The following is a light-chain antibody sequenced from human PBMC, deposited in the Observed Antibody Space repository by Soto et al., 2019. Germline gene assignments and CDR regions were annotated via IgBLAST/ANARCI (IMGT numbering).Light chain of an antibody. CDR3: CSYAGSSTYV. J-gene: IGLJ1*01. CDR1: SSDVGTYHL. CDR2: EVS. Sequence: QSVLTQPASVSGSPGQSITISCTGTSSDVGTYHLVSWYQHHPGKAPKVTIYEVSKRPSGVSNRFSGSKSGNTASLTISGLQAEDEADYYCCSYAGSSTYVFGTGTKLTVL. V-gene: IGLV2-23*02.